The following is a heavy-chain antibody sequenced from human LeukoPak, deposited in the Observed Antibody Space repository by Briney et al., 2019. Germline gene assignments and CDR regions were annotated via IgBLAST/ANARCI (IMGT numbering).Heavy chain of an antibody. CDR2: INSDATST. V-gene: IGHV3-74*01. CDR1: GFTFSNYW. J-gene: IGHJ4*02. CDR3: SREYYDNSGYRFDY. D-gene: IGHD3-22*01. Sequence: AGGSLRLSCAASGFTFSNYWMYWVRQPPGTGLVWVSRINSDATSTSYADSVKCRFTISRDNAKNTLYLQINSLRAEDTAVYYCSREYYDNSGYRFDYWGQGTLVTVSS.